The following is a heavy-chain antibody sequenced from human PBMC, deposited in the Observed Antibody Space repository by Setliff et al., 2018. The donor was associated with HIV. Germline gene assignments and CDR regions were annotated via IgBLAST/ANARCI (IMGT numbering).Heavy chain of an antibody. Sequence: SETLSLTCTVSGDSISSYSWNWIRQSPEGGLEWIGRIYTSGSTNYNPSLKSRVTMSVDTSKNQFSLKLSSVTAADTAVYYCARYYSSGWRQANDAFDIWGQGTMVTVSS. D-gene: IGHD6-19*01. CDR1: GDSISSYS. CDR2: IYTSGST. CDR3: ARYYSSGWRQANDAFDI. J-gene: IGHJ3*02. V-gene: IGHV4-4*07.